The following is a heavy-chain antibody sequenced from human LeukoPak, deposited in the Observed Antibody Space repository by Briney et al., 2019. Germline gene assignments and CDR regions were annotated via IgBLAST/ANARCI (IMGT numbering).Heavy chain of an antibody. CDR1: RFSFSIYS. CDR2: VSSSSGYI. D-gene: IGHD3-10*01. J-gene: IGHJ4*02. CDR3: ARAYYGSGTSYFDS. V-gene: IGHV3-21*01. Sequence: GGSLRLSCAASRFSFSIYSMNWVRQTPGKGLEWVSSVSSSSGYIYYADSVKGRFTISRDNSKNSLYLQMDSLRAEDTAVYYCARAYYGSGTSYFDSWGQGTLVTVSS.